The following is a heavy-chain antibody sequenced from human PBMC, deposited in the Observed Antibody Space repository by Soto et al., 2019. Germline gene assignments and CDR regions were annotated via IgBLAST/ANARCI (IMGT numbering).Heavy chain of an antibody. CDR2: IKQDGSEK. J-gene: IGHJ4*02. Sequence: ESGGGLVQPGGSLRLSCVASGFSFSSYWMSWVRQAPGKGLEWVANIKQDGSEKYYVDSVKGRFTVSRDNAKNSLYLQMNSLRAEDTAVYHCSLEWLPSRGAFDYWGQGTLVTVSS. CDR3: SLEWLPSRGAFDY. CDR1: GFSFSSYW. V-gene: IGHV3-7*03. D-gene: IGHD3-3*01.